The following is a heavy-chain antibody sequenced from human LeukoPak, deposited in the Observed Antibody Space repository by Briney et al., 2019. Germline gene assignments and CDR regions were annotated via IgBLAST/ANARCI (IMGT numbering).Heavy chain of an antibody. D-gene: IGHD3-3*01. CDR2: INHSGST. V-gene: IGHV4-34*01. CDR3: ARDSNYDFWSGGNWFDP. J-gene: IGHJ5*02. CDR1: GGSISSYY. Sequence: SETLSLTCTVSGGSISSYYWSWIRQPPGKGLEWIGEINHSGSTNYNPSLKSRVTISVDTSKNQFSLKLSSVTAADTAVYYCARDSNYDFWSGGNWFDPWGQGTLVTVSS.